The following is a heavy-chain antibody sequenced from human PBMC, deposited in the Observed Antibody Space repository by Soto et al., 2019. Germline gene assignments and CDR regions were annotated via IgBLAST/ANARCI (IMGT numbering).Heavy chain of an antibody. D-gene: IGHD2-21*02. J-gene: IGHJ5*02. CDR3: AKFYGGNSDHTYPIDP. CDR2: INSSGGST. Sequence: EVQLLESGGGLVQPGGSLRLSCAASGFTFSNYAMKWVRQAPGKGLEWVSTINSSGGSTNYADSVKGRLTISRDNSKNTLYLQMNRLRAEDPAVYYCAKFYGGNSDHTYPIDPWGQGNLVTVSS. V-gene: IGHV3-23*01. CDR1: GFTFSNYA.